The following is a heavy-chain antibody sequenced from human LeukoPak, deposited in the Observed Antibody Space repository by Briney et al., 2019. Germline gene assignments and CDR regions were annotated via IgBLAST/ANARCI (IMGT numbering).Heavy chain of an antibody. V-gene: IGHV4-39*07. CDR1: GGSISSNNYF. CDR2: IYDSGST. D-gene: IGHD2-2*02. J-gene: IGHJ4*02. CDR3: AARGYCSSTSCHMTYYFDY. Sequence: SETLSLTCTVSGGSISSNNYFWGWIRQPPGKGLEWIGSIYDSGSTNYNPSLKSRVTISVDTSKNQFSLKLSSVTAADTAVYYCAARGYCSSTSCHMTYYFDYWGQGTLVTVSS.